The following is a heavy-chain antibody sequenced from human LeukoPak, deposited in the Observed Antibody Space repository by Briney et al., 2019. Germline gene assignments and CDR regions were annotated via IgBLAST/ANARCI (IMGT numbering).Heavy chain of an antibody. V-gene: IGHV3-9*03. CDR1: GFTFDDYA. J-gene: IGHJ4*02. CDR3: TRASGYSSGAVDY. D-gene: IGHD5-18*01. CDR2: ISWNSGSI. Sequence: GGSLRLSCAASGFTFDDYAMHWVRQAPGKGLGWVSGISWNSGSIGYADSVKGRFTISRDNAKSTLYLQMNSLRADDMALYYCTRASGYSSGAVDYWGQGTLVTVSS.